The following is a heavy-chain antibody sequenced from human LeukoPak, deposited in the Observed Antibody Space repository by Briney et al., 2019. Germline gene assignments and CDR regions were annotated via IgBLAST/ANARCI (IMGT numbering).Heavy chain of an antibody. CDR1: GFTFSNSG. D-gene: IGHD3-16*01. CDR3: AKDSIYGGWGNAFDI. V-gene: IGHV3-30*02. Sequence: GGSLRLSCAASGFTFSNSGMHWVRQAPGKGLEWVAFLRYDGNNKFYTDSVKGRFTISRDNSKNMLYLQMNSLRVEDAAVYYCAKDSIYGGWGNAFDIWGQGTTVTVSS. CDR2: LRYDGNNK. J-gene: IGHJ3*02.